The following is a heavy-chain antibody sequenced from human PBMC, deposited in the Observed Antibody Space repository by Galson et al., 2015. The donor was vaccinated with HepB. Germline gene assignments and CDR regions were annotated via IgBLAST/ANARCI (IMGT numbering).Heavy chain of an antibody. D-gene: IGHD3-22*01. CDR3: ARQYDTSGYYAY. V-gene: IGHV1-69*13. CDR2: IIPLFASG. CDR1: GGTFSSHT. J-gene: IGHJ4*02. Sequence: SVKVSCKASGGTFSSHTFGWVRQAPGQGLEWVGGIIPLFASGNYAPKFQGRVTITAVESKSTTYMELSSLRSEDTAVYYCARQYDTSGYYAYWGQGTLVTVSS.